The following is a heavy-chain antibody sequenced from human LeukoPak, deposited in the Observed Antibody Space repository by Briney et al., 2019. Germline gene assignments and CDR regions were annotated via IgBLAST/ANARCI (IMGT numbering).Heavy chain of an antibody. CDR2: INHSGST. Sequence: SETLSLTCAVYGGSFSGYYWSWIRQPPGKGLEWIGEINHSGSTNYNPSLKSRVTISVDTSKNQFSLKLSSVTAADTAVYYCARLAAPPLRYFDWLPTRGYYMDVWGKGTTVTISS. CDR1: GGSFSGYY. J-gene: IGHJ6*03. V-gene: IGHV4-34*01. D-gene: IGHD3-9*01. CDR3: ARLAAPPLRYFDWLPTRGYYMDV.